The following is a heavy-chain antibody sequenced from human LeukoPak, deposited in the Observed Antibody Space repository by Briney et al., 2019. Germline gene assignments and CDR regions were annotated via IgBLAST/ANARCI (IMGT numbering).Heavy chain of an antibody. Sequence: PGGSLRLSCAASGITFSIYIMHWVRQAPGKGLEWVAYISFNGAETYYGDSVKGRFTISRDNSKNTVFLQMSSLRSDDTAVYYCARDSMDYGSGPPGYWGQGTLVSVSS. V-gene: IGHV3-30*03. CDR3: ARDSMDYGSGPPGY. CDR1: GITFSIYI. CDR2: ISFNGAET. D-gene: IGHD3-10*01. J-gene: IGHJ4*02.